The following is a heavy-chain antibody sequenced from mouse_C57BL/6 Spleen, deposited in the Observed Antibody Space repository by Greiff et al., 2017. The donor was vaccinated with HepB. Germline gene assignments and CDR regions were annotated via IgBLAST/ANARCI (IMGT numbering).Heavy chain of an antibody. J-gene: IGHJ4*01. V-gene: IGHV1-80*01. CDR2: IYPGDGDT. Sequence: QVQLQQSGAELVKPGASVKISCKASGYAFSSYWMNWVKQRPGKGLEWIGQIYPGDGDTNYNGKFKGKATLTADKSSSTAYMQLSSLTSEDSAVYFCARVYGYDYALGYWGQGTSVTVSS. CDR3: ARVYGYDYALGY. D-gene: IGHD2-2*01. CDR1: GYAFSSYW.